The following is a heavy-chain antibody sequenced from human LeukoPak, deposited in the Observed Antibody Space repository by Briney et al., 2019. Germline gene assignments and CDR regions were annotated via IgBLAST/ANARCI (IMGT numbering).Heavy chain of an antibody. CDR2: IYTSGST. CDR1: GGSISSGSYY. CDR3: AREVFKYYDSSGYSNPYFDY. Sequence: SETLSLTCTVSGGSISSGSYYWSWIRQPAGKGLEWIGRIYTSGSTNYNPSLKSRVTISVDTSKNQFSLKLSSVTAADTAVYYCAREVFKYYDSSGYSNPYFDYWGQGTLVTVSA. J-gene: IGHJ4*02. V-gene: IGHV4-61*02. D-gene: IGHD3-22*01.